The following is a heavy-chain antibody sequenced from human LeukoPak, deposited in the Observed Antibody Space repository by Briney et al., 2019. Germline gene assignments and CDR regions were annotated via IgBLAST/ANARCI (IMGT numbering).Heavy chain of an antibody. Sequence: GESLKISCKGSGYSFTTYWIGWVRQMPGKGLEWVGIIYPGDSDTRYSPSFQGQVTISADKSISTAYLQWSSLKASDAAIYYCARLPDSGSYFRGVEYYMDVWGKGTTVTVSS. CDR2: IYPGDSDT. D-gene: IGHD1-26*01. CDR1: GYSFTTYW. V-gene: IGHV5-51*01. J-gene: IGHJ6*03. CDR3: ARLPDSGSYFRGVEYYMDV.